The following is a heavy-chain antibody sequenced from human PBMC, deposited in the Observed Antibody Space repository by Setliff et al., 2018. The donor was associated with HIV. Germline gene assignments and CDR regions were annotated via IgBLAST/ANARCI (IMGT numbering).Heavy chain of an antibody. CDR3: ARMQAYYNFWRSTYYFDY. CDR1: GYTFTSYG. J-gene: IGHJ4*02. CDR2: ISGYNGNT. Sequence: ASVKVSCKASGYTFTSYGISWVRQAPGQGLEWMGWISGYNGNTKYVQKYQGRVTTTTDTSTSKVYMELRTLRSDDTAVYFCARMQAYYNFWRSTYYFDYWGQGTPVTVSS. V-gene: IGHV1-18*01. D-gene: IGHD3-3*01.